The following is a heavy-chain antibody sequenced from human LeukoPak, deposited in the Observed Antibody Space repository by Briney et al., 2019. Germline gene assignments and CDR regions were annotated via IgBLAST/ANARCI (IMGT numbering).Heavy chain of an antibody. Sequence: GGSLRLSCAVSGFTFDEYAMHWVRQAPGKGLEWVSVISWNSGLIDYADSVKGRFTISRDNAKNSLYLQMNSLKAEDTAFYYCAKVGIFGLGTYYFDYWGQGTLVTVSS. CDR3: AKVGIFGLGTYYFDY. CDR2: ISWNSGLI. V-gene: IGHV3-9*01. D-gene: IGHD3/OR15-3a*01. J-gene: IGHJ4*02. CDR1: GFTFDEYA.